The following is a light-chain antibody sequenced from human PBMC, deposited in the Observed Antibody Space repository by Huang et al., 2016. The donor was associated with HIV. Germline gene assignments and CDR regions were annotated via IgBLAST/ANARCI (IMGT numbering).Light chain of an antibody. V-gene: IGKV1-5*01. J-gene: IGKJ1*01. Sequence: DTRLTQSPSTLSASVGDRVTITCRASQSIGIWLAWYHQKPGKAPKLLMYDGSTLESGVPSGFSGSRSGTEYTLTISSLQPENLGTYYCQQYNSFPGTFGQGTKVEI. CDR1: QSIGIW. CDR3: QQYNSFPGT. CDR2: DGS.